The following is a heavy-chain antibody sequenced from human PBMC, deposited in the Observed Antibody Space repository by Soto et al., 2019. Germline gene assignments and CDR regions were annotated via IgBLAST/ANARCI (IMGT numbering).Heavy chain of an antibody. CDR1: GFTFTSSA. CDR3: AAAYDFWSGYSSYYGMDV. J-gene: IGHJ6*02. D-gene: IGHD3-3*01. Sequence: ASVKVSCKASGFTFTSSAVQWVRQARGQRLEWIGWIVVGSGNTNYAQKFQERVTITRDVSTSTAYMELSSLRSEDTAVYYCAAAYDFWSGYSSYYGMDVWGQGTTVTVSS. V-gene: IGHV1-58*01. CDR2: IVVGSGNT.